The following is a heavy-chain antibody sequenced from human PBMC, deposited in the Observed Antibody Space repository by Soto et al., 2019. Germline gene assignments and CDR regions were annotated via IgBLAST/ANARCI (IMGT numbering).Heavy chain of an antibody. J-gene: IGHJ3*01. CDR1: GGTFTKYA. Sequence: QVQLVQSGAAMRKPGSSVKVSCKASGGTFTKYAITWVRQAPRQGLEWMGGIVPRPGTTNYAQKFRGRVTISADQSTSTAYLELSSLRSEDTAVYYCASGVGGLGGSSGWPDYAFDVWGQGTMVIVSS. V-gene: IGHV1-69*01. CDR2: IVPRPGTT. D-gene: IGHD6-19*01. CDR3: ASGVGGLGGSSGWPDYAFDV.